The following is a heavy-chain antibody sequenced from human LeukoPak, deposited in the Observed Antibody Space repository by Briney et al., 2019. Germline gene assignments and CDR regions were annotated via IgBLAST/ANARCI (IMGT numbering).Heavy chain of an antibody. Sequence: SGGSLRLSCAASGFTFSSYGMHWVRQAPGKGLEWVAVISYDGSNKYYADSVKGRFTISRDNSKNTLYLQMNSLRAEDTAVYYCARESVVRGVPFDYWGQGTLVTVSS. CDR3: ARESVVRGVPFDY. CDR2: ISYDGSNK. D-gene: IGHD3-10*01. CDR1: GFTFSSYG. V-gene: IGHV3-30*03. J-gene: IGHJ4*02.